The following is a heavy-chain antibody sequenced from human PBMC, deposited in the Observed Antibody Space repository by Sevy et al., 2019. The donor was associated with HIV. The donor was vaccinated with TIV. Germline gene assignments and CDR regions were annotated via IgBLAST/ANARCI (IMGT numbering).Heavy chain of an antibody. V-gene: IGHV3-9*01. CDR2: INWNSGTK. Sequence: SLRLSCTTSGFTFSSYAMHWVRQAPGEGLEWDSGINWNSGTKDYAASVKGRLTISRDNAENSLLLQMTSLRPEDTGLYCCAKVGPTFFIRWSAFDMWGQGTMVTVSS. CDR3: AKVGPTFFIRWSAFDM. CDR1: GFTFSSYA. J-gene: IGHJ3*02. D-gene: IGHD1-1*01.